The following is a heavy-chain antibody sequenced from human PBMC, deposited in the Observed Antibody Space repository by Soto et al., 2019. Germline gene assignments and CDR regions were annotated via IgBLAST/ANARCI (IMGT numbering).Heavy chain of an antibody. CDR1: GFTFSDYA. D-gene: IGHD6-19*01. CDR3: ARDSRVAVTTFDY. J-gene: IGHJ4*02. Sequence: GGSMRVSCAASGFTFSDYAMHWVRQAPGKGLEWVSYISSTSTTIYYAGSVKGRFTISRDNAKNSLFLQMNSLRVEDTAVYYCARDSRVAVTTFDYWGQGALVTVSS. CDR2: ISSTSTTI. V-gene: IGHV3-48*01.